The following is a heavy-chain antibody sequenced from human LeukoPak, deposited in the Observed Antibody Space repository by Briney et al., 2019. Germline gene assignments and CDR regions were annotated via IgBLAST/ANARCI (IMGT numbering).Heavy chain of an antibody. J-gene: IGHJ3*02. CDR1: GFTFSSYA. V-gene: IGHV4-34*01. CDR3: ARAPLAFDI. CDR2: INHSGSA. Sequence: GSLRLSCAASGFTFSSYAMSWIRQPPGKGLEWIGEINHSGSANYNPSLKSRVTISVDTSKNQFSLKLSSVTAADTAVYYCARAPLAFDIWGQGTMVTVSS.